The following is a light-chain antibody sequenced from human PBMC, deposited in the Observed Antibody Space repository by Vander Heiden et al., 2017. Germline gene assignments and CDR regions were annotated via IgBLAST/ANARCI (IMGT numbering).Light chain of an antibody. J-gene: IGLJ2*01. Sequence: SSVVTQPPSVSVAPGQTAVITCEENNIGIKIVHWYQQKPGRTPVLVVYDDSDRPSGIPERFSGSNSGNAATLTISRAEAGDEADYYCQVWNSSSDYRVFGGGTKLTVL. CDR3: QVWNSSSDYRV. CDR1: NIGIKI. CDR2: DDS. V-gene: IGLV3-21*02.